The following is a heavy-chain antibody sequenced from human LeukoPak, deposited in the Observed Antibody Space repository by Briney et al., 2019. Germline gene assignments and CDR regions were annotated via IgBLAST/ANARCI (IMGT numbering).Heavy chain of an antibody. Sequence: GGSLRLSCAASGFTFSSYAMSWVRQAPGKGLEWVSAISGSGGSTYYADSVKGRFTISRGNSKNTLYLQMNSLRAEDTAVYYCAKAMTYDYSNYYYYYYMDVWGKGTTATVSS. J-gene: IGHJ6*03. D-gene: IGHD4-11*01. CDR1: GFTFSSYA. CDR2: ISGSGGST. V-gene: IGHV3-23*01. CDR3: AKAMTYDYSNYYYYYYMDV.